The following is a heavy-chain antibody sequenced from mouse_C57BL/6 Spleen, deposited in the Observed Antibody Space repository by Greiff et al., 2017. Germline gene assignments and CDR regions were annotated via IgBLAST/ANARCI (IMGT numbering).Heavy chain of an antibody. CDR3: AREDFYYYAMDY. CDR1: GYSFTSYY. V-gene: IGHV1-66*01. J-gene: IGHJ4*01. CDR2: IYPGSGNT. Sequence: VKLQESGPELVKPGASVKISCKASGYSFTSYYIHWVKQRPGQGLEWIGWIYPGSGNTKYNEKFKGKATLTADTSSSTAYMQLSSLTSEDSAVYYCAREDFYYYAMDYWGQGTSVTVSS.